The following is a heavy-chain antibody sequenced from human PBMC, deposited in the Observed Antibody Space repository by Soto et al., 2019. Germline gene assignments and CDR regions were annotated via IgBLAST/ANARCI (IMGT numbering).Heavy chain of an antibody. V-gene: IGHV4-31*03. Sequence: SETLSLTCTVSGGSISSGGYYWSWIRQHPGKGLEWIGYIYYSGSTYYNPSLKSRVTISVDTSKNRFSLKLSSVTAADTAVYYCARGDYYDSSGYYPGAFDIWGQGTMVTVSS. D-gene: IGHD3-22*01. J-gene: IGHJ3*02. CDR2: IYYSGST. CDR3: ARGDYYDSSGYYPGAFDI. CDR1: GGSISSGGYY.